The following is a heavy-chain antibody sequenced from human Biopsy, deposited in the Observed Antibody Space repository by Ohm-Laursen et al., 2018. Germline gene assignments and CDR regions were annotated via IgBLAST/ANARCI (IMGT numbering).Heavy chain of an antibody. J-gene: IGHJ4*02. CDR1: GESFSDYY. V-gene: IGHV4-34*01. CDR3: AREGGGLLPIRLTDF. D-gene: IGHD1-26*01. CDR2: INHRGRS. Sequence: SDTLSLTCEVSGESFSDYYWSWIRQSPGKGLEWIGEINHRGRSSYSPSLQSRVTISVDASKNQFSLNVKSVTAADTAVHFCAREGGGLLPIRLTDFWGPGMMVTVSS.